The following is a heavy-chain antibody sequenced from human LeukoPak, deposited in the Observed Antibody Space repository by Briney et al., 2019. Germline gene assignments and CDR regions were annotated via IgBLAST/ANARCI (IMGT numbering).Heavy chain of an antibody. CDR3: AKGGSLRYYAFDV. CDR2: ISGSGGST. J-gene: IGHJ3*01. V-gene: IGHV3-23*01. CDR1: GFTFSSYA. D-gene: IGHD3-16*01. Sequence: PGGSLRLSCAASGFTFSSYAMSWVRQAPGKGLEWVSVISGSGGSTYSADSVKGRFTISRDNSKNTLYLQMNSLRAEDTAVYYCAKGGSLRYYAFDVWGQGTMVPVSS.